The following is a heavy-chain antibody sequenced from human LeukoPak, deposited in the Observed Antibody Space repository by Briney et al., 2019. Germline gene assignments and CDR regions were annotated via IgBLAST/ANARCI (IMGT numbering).Heavy chain of an antibody. Sequence: PGRSLRLSCAASGFTFSSYGMHWVRQAPGTGLEWVANIKQDGSEKNYADSVTGRFTISRDNAKNSLYLQMNSLRAEDTAVYYCAGVMANDAFDIWGQGTMVTVSS. D-gene: IGHD5-24*01. CDR2: IKQDGSEK. V-gene: IGHV3-7*02. CDR3: AGVMANDAFDI. J-gene: IGHJ3*02. CDR1: GFTFSSYG.